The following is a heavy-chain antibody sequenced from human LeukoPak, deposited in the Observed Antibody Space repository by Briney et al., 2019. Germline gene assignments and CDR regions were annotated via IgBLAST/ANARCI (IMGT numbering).Heavy chain of an antibody. Sequence: PGGSLRLSCAASGLTFSNYAMSWVRQAPGKGLEWVSAISGSGDTTYYADSVKGRFTISRDNSKNTLFLQMNSLRAEDTALYYCAKGTGGAFDFWGQGTMVTVSS. CDR2: ISGSGDTT. CDR1: GLTFSNYA. D-gene: IGHD1-1*01. CDR3: AKGTGGAFDF. V-gene: IGHV3-23*01. J-gene: IGHJ3*01.